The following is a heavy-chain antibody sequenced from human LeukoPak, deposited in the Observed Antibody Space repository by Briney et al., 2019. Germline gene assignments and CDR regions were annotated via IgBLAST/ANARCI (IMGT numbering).Heavy chain of an antibody. V-gene: IGHV3-23*01. CDR3: ANNLDYYMDV. D-gene: IGHD1-14*01. CDR1: GFTFSSYW. J-gene: IGHJ6*03. Sequence: PGGSLRLSCAASGFTFSSYWMHWVRQAPGKGLEWVSAISKDADATYYAGSVKGRFTISRDNSKNTPYLQMNSLRAEDTAVYYCANNLDYYMDVWGKGTTVTVSS. CDR2: ISKDADAT.